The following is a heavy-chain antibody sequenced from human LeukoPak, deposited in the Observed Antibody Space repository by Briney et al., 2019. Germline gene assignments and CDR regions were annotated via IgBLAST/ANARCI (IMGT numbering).Heavy chain of an antibody. J-gene: IGHJ4*02. CDR1: GGTFSSYA. V-gene: IGHV1-69*04. Sequence: SVKVSCKASGGTFSSYAISWVRQAPGRGLEWMGRIIPILGIANYAQKFQGRVTITADKSTSTAYMELSSLRSEDTAVYYCARDEIWGDYYDSSGYPDYWGQGTLVTVSS. D-gene: IGHD3-22*01. CDR3: ARDEIWGDYYDSSGYPDY. CDR2: IIPILGIA.